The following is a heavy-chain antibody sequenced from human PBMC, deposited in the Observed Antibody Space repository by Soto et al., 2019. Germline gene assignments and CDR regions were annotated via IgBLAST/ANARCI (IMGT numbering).Heavy chain of an antibody. CDR3: ARGPGYSGYDLVLGSDY. J-gene: IGHJ4*02. Sequence: SVKVSCKASGGTFSSYAIIWVRQAPGQGLEWMGGIIPIFGTANYAQKFQGRVTITADESTSTAYMELSSLRSEDTAVYYCARGPGYSGYDLVLGSDYWGQGTLVTVSS. CDR1: GGTFSSYA. V-gene: IGHV1-69*13. CDR2: IIPIFGTA. D-gene: IGHD5-12*01.